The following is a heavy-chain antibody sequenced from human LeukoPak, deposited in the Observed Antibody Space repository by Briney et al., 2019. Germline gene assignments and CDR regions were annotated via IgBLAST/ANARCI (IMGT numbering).Heavy chain of an antibody. CDR1: GFTFSSYA. CDR2: ISYDGSNK. D-gene: IGHD6-19*01. CDR3: ARGIDSSGWYGFDY. J-gene: IGHJ4*02. V-gene: IGHV3-30-3*01. Sequence: GGSLRLSCAASGFTFSSYAMHWVRQAPGKGLEWVAVISYDGSNKYYADSVEGRFTISRDNSKNTLYLQTNSLRAEDTAVYYCARGIDSSGWYGFDYWGQGTLVTVSS.